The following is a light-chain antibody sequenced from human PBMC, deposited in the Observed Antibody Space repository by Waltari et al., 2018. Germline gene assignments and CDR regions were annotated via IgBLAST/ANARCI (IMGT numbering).Light chain of an antibody. V-gene: IGKV1-39*01. Sequence: SITITCRASQSVSNYLNWYQQKPGKPPKLLIFGSSSLQSAVPSRFSGSGSGTDFTLTISSLQPEDFATYYCQQTYSVLYTFGQGTKLQI. J-gene: IGKJ2*01. CDR3: QQTYSVLYT. CDR2: GSS. CDR1: QSVSNY.